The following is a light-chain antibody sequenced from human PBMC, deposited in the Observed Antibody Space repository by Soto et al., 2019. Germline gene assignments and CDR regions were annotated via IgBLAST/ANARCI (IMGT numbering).Light chain of an antibody. Sequence: QSALTQPPSASGSPGQSVTISCTGTSSDVGGYNYVSWYQQHPGKAPKLMIYEVSKRPSGVPDRFSGSKSGNTASLTVSGLQAEDEADYYCAAWDDSLSGVVFGGATKLTVL. CDR1: SSDVGGYNY. J-gene: IGLJ2*01. CDR2: EVS. CDR3: AAWDDSLSGVV. V-gene: IGLV2-8*01.